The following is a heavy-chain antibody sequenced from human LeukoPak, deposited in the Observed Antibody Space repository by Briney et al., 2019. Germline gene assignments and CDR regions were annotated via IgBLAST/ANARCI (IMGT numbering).Heavy chain of an antibody. CDR2: IYYSGSS. Sequence: SETLSLTCTVSGGSISSYYWSWIRQPPGKGLEWIGYIYYSGSSNYNPSLKSRVTISVDTSKNQFSLKLSSVTAADTAVYYCAKGKYSSGAGVFDYWGQGTLVTVSS. V-gene: IGHV4-59*01. CDR1: GGSISSYY. CDR3: AKGKYSSGAGVFDY. J-gene: IGHJ4*02. D-gene: IGHD6-19*01.